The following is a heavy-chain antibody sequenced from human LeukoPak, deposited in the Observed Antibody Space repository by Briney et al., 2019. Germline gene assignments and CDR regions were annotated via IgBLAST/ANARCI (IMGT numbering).Heavy chain of an antibody. CDR1: GGSFSSYY. J-gene: IGHJ4*02. D-gene: IGHD2-2*01. V-gene: IGHV4-39*01. CDR2: IYYSGST. CDR3: ARPQGYQLLDFEY. Sequence: SETLSLTCAVYGGSFSSYYWGWIRQPPGKGLEWIGSIYYSGSTYYNPSLKSRVTISVDTSKNQFSLKLSSVTAADTAVYYCARPQGYQLLDFEYWGQGTLVTVSS.